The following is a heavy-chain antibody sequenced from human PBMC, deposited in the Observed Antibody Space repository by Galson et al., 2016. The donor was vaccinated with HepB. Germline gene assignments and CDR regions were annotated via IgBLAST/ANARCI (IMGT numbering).Heavy chain of an antibody. V-gene: IGHV4-39*01. J-gene: IGHJ4*02. CDR1: GGSISSSGFY. D-gene: IGHD2-2*01. CDR3: ARHSGVSSRTYQGIDY. CDR2: IYYTGST. Sequence: SETLSLTCTVSGGSISSSGFYWAWFRQPPGKGLEWIGSIYYTGSTSYYESLKSRVTISVDTSKSQFSLNLRSVTAADTAVYYCARHSGVSSRTYQGIDYWGQGTLVTVSS.